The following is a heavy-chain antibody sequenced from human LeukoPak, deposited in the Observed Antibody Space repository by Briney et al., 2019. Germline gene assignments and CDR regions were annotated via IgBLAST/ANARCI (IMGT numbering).Heavy chain of an antibody. J-gene: IGHJ4*02. V-gene: IGHV3-64D*06. CDR2: ISSNGGST. Sequence: GGSLRLSCVVSGFSVSNNYIIWVRQAPGKGLEYVSAISSNGGSTYYADSVKSRFTISRDNSKNTLYLQMSSLRAEDTAVYYCVKVRGVIPDYWGQGTLVTVSS. CDR3: VKVRGVIPDY. CDR1: GFSVSNNY. D-gene: IGHD3-10*01.